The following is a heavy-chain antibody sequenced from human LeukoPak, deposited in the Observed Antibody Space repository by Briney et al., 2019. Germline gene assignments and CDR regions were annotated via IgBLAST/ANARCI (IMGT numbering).Heavy chain of an antibody. CDR1: GFTFSSYG. J-gene: IGHJ4*02. Sequence: PGGSLRLSCAASGFTFSSYGMHWVRQAPGKGLEWVAVIWYDGSNKYYADSVKGRFTISRDNSKNTLYLQMNSLRAEDTAVYYCARSGVGIDVWRSYRYWGQGTLVTVSS. CDR2: IWYDGSNK. V-gene: IGHV3-33*01. CDR3: ARSGVGIDVWRSYRY. D-gene: IGHD3-16*02.